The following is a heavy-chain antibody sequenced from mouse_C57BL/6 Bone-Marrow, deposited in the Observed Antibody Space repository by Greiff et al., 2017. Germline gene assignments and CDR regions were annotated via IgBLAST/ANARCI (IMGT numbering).Heavy chain of an antibody. J-gene: IGHJ3*01. CDR2: IDPNSGGT. CDR3: ARYYGSSVAWFAY. V-gene: IGHV1-72*01. Sequence: QVHVKQPGAELVKPGASVKLSCKASGYTFTSYWMHWVKQRPGRGLEWIGRIDPNSGGTKYNEKFKSKATLTVDKPSSTAYMQLSSLTSEDAAVYYCARYYGSSVAWFAYWGQGTLVTVSA. CDR1: GYTFTSYW. D-gene: IGHD1-1*01.